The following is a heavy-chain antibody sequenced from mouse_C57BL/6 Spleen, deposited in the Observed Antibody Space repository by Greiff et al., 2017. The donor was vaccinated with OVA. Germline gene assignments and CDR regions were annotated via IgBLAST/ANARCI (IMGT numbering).Heavy chain of an antibody. V-gene: IGHV5-17*01. CDR2: ICSGSSTI. J-gene: IGHJ1*03. CDR1: GFTFSDYG. Sequence: EVKLMESGGGLVKPGGSLKLSCAASGFTFSDYGMHWVRQAPEKGLEWVAYICSGSSTIYYADTVKGRFTISRDNAKNTLFLQMTSLRSEDTAMYYCARKAIPWYFDVWGTGTTVTVSS. CDR3: ARKAIPWYFDV. D-gene: IGHD5-1-1*01.